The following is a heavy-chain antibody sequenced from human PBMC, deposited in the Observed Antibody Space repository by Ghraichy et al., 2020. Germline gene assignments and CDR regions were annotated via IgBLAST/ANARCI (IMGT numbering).Heavy chain of an antibody. Sequence: SETLSLTCAVYGGSFSGYYWSWIRQPPGKGLEWIGEINHSGSTNYNPSLKSRVTISVDTSKNQFSLKLSSVTAADTAVYYCARQGSGWYLPHNWFDPWGQGTLVTVSS. V-gene: IGHV4-34*01. CDR3: ARQGSGWYLPHNWFDP. CDR1: GGSFSGYY. D-gene: IGHD6-19*01. J-gene: IGHJ5*02. CDR2: INHSGST.